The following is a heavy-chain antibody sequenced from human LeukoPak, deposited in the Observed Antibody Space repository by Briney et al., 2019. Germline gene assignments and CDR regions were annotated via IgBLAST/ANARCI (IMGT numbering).Heavy chain of an antibody. CDR1: GFTFSDYY. CDR2: ISSSGSTI. V-gene: IGHV3-11*01. CDR3: ARHAFSSWSITIDY. J-gene: IGHJ4*02. Sequence: PGGSLRLSCAASGFTFSDYYMSWIRQAPGKGLEWVSYISSSGSTIYYADSVKGRFTISRDNAKNSLYLQTNSLRAEDTAVYYCARHAFSSWSITIDYWGQGTLVTVSS. D-gene: IGHD6-13*01.